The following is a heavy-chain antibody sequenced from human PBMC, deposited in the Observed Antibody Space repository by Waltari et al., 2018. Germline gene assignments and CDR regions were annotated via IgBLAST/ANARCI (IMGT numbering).Heavy chain of an antibody. J-gene: IGHJ4*02. D-gene: IGHD4-17*01. CDR2: ISGRWGSK. Sequence: EVQLLESGGGLVQPGGSLRLSCAASGFTFSSYAMSWVRQAPGKGLEWVAAISGRWGSKYYADSVKGRFTISRDNSKNTLYRQMNSLRAEDTAVYYCAKFKANRYDYGDYWVADWGQGTLVTVSS. V-gene: IGHV3-23*01. CDR1: GFTFSSYA. CDR3: AKFKANRYDYGDYWVAD.